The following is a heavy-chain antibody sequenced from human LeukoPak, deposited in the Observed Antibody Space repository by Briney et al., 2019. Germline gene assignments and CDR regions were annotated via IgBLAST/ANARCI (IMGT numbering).Heavy chain of an antibody. V-gene: IGHV3-74*01. D-gene: IGHD3-9*01. CDR3: ARDMTGNVADY. J-gene: IGHJ4*02. CDR1: GFIFSSYW. Sequence: PGESLRLSCAASGFIFSSYWMHWVRQIPGKGLGWVSRINSDGTITNYADSVKGRFTISRDSAKNTVYLQMNSLTAEDTAVYYSARDMTGNVADYWGQGTLVTVSS. CDR2: INSDGTIT.